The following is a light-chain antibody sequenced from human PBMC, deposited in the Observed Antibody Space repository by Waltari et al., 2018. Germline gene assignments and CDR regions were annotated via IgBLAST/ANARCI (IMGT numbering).Light chain of an antibody. CDR1: TSDVGNYDL. CDR3: RSYAGRCTYV. CDR2: AVI. J-gene: IGLJ1*01. Sequence: QSVLTQPASLSGMPGQSITISCTGTTSDVGNYDLVSGYQHHPGKAPKLLICAVIKQPSWVSRRFASYESSSTASRLISGLQAEDEADYDCRSYAGRCTYVCVSGTKVTVL. V-gene: IGLV2-23*02.